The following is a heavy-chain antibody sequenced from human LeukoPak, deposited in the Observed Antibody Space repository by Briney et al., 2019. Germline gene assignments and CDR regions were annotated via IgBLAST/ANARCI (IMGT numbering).Heavy chain of an antibody. CDR3: ARHVYSYGLAGDY. CDR2: IYHSGST. CDR1: GYSISSGYY. J-gene: IGHJ4*02. D-gene: IGHD5-18*01. V-gene: IGHV4-38-2*01. Sequence: PSETLSLTCAVSGYSISSGYYWGWIRQPPGKGLEWIGSIYHSGSTYYNPSLKSRVTISVDTSKNQFSLKLSSVTAADTAVYYCARHVYSYGLAGDYWGQRTLVTVSS.